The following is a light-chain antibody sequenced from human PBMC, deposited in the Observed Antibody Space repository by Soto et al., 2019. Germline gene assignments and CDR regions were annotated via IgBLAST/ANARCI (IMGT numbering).Light chain of an antibody. CDR1: SSDVGGYNY. J-gene: IGLJ7*01. Sequence: QSALTQPASVSGSPGQSITISCTGTSSDVGGYNYVSWYQQHPGKAPKLIIYDVSNRPSGVSNRFSGSKSGNTASLTISGLQAEDEADYYCSSSAITTTYLFGGGTQLTVL. CDR2: DVS. CDR3: SSSAITTTYL. V-gene: IGLV2-14*03.